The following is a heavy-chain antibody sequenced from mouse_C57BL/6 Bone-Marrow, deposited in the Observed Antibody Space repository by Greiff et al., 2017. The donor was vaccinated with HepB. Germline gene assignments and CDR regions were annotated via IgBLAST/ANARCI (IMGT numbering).Heavy chain of an antibody. D-gene: IGHD2-3*01. CDR2: ISDGGSYT. V-gene: IGHV5-4*01. Sequence: EVKLMESGGGLVKPGGSLKLSCAASGFTFSSYAMSWVRQTPEKRLEWVATISDGGSYTYYPENVKGRFPISRDNAKNNLYLQMSHLKSEDTAMYYCARDDGYYWGQGTLVTVSA. CDR3: ARDDGYY. J-gene: IGHJ3*01. CDR1: GFTFSSYA.